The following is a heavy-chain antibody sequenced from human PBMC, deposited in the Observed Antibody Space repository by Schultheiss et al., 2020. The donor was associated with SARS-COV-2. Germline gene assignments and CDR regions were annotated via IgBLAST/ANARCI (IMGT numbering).Heavy chain of an antibody. J-gene: IGHJ6*02. CDR3: ARDRGRYYGDYGVADV. Sequence: ASVKVSCKASGYTFTSYAMHWVRQAPGQRLEWMGWISAYNGNTNYAQKLQGRVTMTTDTSTSTAYMELRSLRSDDTAVYYCARDRGRYYGDYGVADVWGQGTTVTVSS. D-gene: IGHD4-17*01. CDR2: ISAYNGNT. V-gene: IGHV1-18*01. CDR1: GYTFTSYA.